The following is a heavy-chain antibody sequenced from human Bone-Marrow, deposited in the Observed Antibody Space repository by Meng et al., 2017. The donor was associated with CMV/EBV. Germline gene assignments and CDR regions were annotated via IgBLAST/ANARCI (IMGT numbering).Heavy chain of an antibody. CDR3: ARDVDTAMVTGYGMDV. V-gene: IGHV3-9*01. J-gene: IGHJ6*02. CDR1: GFTFDDYA. D-gene: IGHD5-18*01. Sequence: SLKISCAASGFTFDDYAMHWVRQAPGKGLEWVSGISWNSGSIGYADSVKGRFTISRDNAKNSLYLQMNSLRAEDTAVYYCARDVDTAMVTGYGMDVWGQGTTVTFSS. CDR2: ISWNSGSI.